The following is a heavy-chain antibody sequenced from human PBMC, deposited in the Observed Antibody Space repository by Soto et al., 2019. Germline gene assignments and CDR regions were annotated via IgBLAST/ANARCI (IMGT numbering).Heavy chain of an antibody. V-gene: IGHV4-61*01. D-gene: IGHD4-4*01. J-gene: IGHJ6*02. Sequence: QVQLQESGPGLVKPSETLSLTCTVSGGSVSSGSYYWSWIRQPPGKGLEWIGYIYYSGSTNYNPSLKSRLTISVDTSKNLVSPKMSSVPAADSAVYYCVGCHTVTAGGDYYYYYGIDVWGQGTTVTVSS. CDR3: VGCHTVTAGGDYYYYYGIDV. CDR1: GGSVSSGSYY. CDR2: IYYSGST.